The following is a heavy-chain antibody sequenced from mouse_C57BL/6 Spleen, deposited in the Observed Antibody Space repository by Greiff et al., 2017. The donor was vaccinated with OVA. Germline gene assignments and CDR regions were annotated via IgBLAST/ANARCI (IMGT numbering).Heavy chain of an antibody. V-gene: IGHV1-69*01. Sequence: QVQLKQPGAELVMPGASVKLSCKASGYTFTSYWMHWVKQRPGQGLEWIGEIDPSDSYTNYNQKFKGKSTLTVDKSSSTAYMQLSSLTSEDSAVYYCARGGGLYDGYYFDYWGQGTTLTVSS. J-gene: IGHJ2*01. CDR3: ARGGGLYDGYYFDY. CDR1: GYTFTSYW. D-gene: IGHD2-3*01. CDR2: IDPSDSYT.